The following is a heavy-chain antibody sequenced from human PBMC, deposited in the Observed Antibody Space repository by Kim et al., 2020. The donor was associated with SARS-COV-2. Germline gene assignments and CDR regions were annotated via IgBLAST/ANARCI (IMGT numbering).Heavy chain of an antibody. CDR3: ARQYINSWYTDY. V-gene: IGHV1-2*02. CDR2: INPNSGGA. J-gene: IGHJ4*02. D-gene: IGHD6-13*01. Sequence: ASVKVSCKASGYIFTDYYMHWVRQAPGQGIEWMGWINPNSGGAHYAQKFLGRVTMTRDTSMSTAYMELSRLRSDDTAVYYCARQYINSWYTDYWGLGTLVTVSS. CDR1: GYIFTDYY.